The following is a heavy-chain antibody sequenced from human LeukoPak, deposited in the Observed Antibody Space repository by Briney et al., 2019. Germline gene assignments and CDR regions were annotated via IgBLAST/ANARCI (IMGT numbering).Heavy chain of an antibody. CDR2: INPDTGDK. CDR3: ARTTSMTASGYDY. V-gene: IGHV1-8*03. J-gene: IGHJ4*02. CDR1: VYTFTNYH. D-gene: IGHD2-21*02. Sequence: GASVKVSCKPSVYTFTNYHINWVRQAPGQGLEWMTWINPDTGDKGYARTFQARVTITTDTSISTAYMELSSLSSEDTAVYFCARTTSMTASGYDYWGQGTLVTVSS.